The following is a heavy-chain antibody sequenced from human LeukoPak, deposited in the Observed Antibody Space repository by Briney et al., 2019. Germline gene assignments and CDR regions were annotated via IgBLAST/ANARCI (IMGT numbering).Heavy chain of an antibody. Sequence: GESLKISCKGSGYSFTSYWIGWVRQMPGKGLEWMGIIYPGDSDTRYSPSFQGQVTISADKSISTAYLQWSSLKASDTAMYYCARVPYSGSYHSQAFDIWGQGTMVTDSS. J-gene: IGHJ3*02. CDR3: ARVPYSGSYHSQAFDI. V-gene: IGHV5-51*01. CDR2: IYPGDSDT. CDR1: GYSFTSYW. D-gene: IGHD1-26*01.